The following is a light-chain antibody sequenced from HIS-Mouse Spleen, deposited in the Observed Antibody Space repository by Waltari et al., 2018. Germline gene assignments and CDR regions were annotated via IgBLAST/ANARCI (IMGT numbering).Light chain of an antibody. J-gene: IGKJ1*01. V-gene: IGKV1-8*01. CDR1: QGISSY. CDR3: QQYYSYPRT. CDR2: AAS. Sequence: AIRMTQSPSSLSASTGDRVTITCRASQGISSYLAWYQQKPGKAPKILSYAASTLQSGVPSRFSGSGSGTDFTLTISCLQSEDFATYYCQQYYSYPRTFGQGTKVEIK.